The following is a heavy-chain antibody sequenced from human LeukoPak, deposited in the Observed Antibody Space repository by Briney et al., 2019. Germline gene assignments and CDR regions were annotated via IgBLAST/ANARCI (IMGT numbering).Heavy chain of an antibody. J-gene: IGHJ6*03. V-gene: IGHV3-30*02. D-gene: IGHD2-15*01. CDR2: IRYDGSNE. CDR3: AKGPYCSGGTCYLNYYYMDV. CDR1: GFTFSSYG. Sequence: GGSLRLSCAASGFTFSSYGMHWVRQAPGKGPEGVAFIRYDGSNEYYADSVKGRFTISRDNSKNTLYLQMNSLRAEDTAVYYCAKGPYCSGGTCYLNYYYMDVWGKGTTVTVSS.